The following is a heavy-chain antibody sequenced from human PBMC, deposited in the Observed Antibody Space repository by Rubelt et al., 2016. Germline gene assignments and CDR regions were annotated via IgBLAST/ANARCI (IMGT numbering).Heavy chain of an antibody. CDR2: IIPILGIA. D-gene: IGHD1-26*01. CDR3: ARDPRSYHGFDI. CDR1: GGTFSSYA. V-gene: IGHV1-69*04. Sequence: QVQLVQSGAEVKKPGSSVKVSCKASGGTFSSYAISWVRQAPGQGLEWMGRIIPILGIANYARKFQGRVTITADKSTSTAYMELSSLRSEDTAVYYCARDPRSYHGFDIWGQGTMVTVSS. J-gene: IGHJ3*02.